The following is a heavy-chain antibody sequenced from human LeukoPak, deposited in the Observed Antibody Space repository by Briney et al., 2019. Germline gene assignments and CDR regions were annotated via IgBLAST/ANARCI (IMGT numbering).Heavy chain of an antibody. V-gene: IGHV3-30-3*01. CDR2: ISDDGSSK. D-gene: IGHD1-26*01. CDR1: GFTFRIHA. CDR3: ARGHSGSYWLIDY. Sequence: GRSLRLSCAASGFTFRIHAIHGVRKAPGKGLEWVAVISDDGSSKYYADSVKGRFIISRDNSKNTLYLQMNSLRAEETAVYFCARGHSGSYWLIDYWGQGTLVIDSS. J-gene: IGHJ4*02.